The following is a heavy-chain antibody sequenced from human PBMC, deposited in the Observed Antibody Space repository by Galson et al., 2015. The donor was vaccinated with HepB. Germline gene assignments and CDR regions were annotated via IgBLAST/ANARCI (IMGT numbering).Heavy chain of an antibody. D-gene: IGHD4-11*01. CDR3: ARLRFSDVDHSNRFNWFDP. CDR1: GASIISYY. Sequence: ETLSLTCTVSGASIISYYWSWIRQPPGKGLEWVGNIYYSGSTDYNPSLKSRVTISVDTSKNQFSLKLTSVTAADTAVYYCARLRFSDVDHSNRFNWFDPWGQGTLVTVSS. V-gene: IGHV4-59*01. CDR2: IYYSGST. J-gene: IGHJ5*02.